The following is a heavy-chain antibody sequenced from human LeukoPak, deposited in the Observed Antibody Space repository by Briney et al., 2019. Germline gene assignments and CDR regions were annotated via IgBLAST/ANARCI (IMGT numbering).Heavy chain of an antibody. CDR2: IDPSDSYT. J-gene: IGHJ6*02. V-gene: IGHV5-10-1*01. CDR3: ARHRDTIPADYYYGMDV. D-gene: IGHD5-18*01. CDR1: GYTFTSYW. Sequence: GGSLKISCKGSGYTFTSYWISWVRQKPGKGLEWMGRIDPSDSYTNYSPSFQGHVTISGDKSISTAYLQWSSLRASDTAIYYCARHRDTIPADYYYGMDVWGQGATVTVSS.